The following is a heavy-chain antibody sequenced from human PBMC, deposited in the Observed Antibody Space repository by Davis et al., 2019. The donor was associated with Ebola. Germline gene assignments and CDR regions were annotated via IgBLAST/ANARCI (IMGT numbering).Heavy chain of an antibody. CDR1: GYTFTSCA. CDR2: INGGNGNT. J-gene: IGHJ4*02. V-gene: IGHV1-3*01. CDR3: ARVGWDGYSSSWYYFDY. Sequence: AASVKVSCKASGYTFTSCAMHWVRQAPGQRLEWMGWINGGNGNTKYSQKFQGRVTITRDTSASTAYMELSSLRSEDTAVYYCARVGWDGYSSSWYYFDYWGQGTLVTVSS. D-gene: IGHD6-13*01.